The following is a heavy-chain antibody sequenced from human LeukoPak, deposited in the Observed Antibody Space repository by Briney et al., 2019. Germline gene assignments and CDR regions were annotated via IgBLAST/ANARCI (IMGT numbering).Heavy chain of an antibody. CDR1: GFTFSSYG. D-gene: IGHD5/OR15-5a*01. V-gene: IGHV3-33*01. CDR3: ARYGVDSVFDC. J-gene: IGHJ4*02. Sequence: GGSLRLSCAASGFTFSSYGMHWVRQAPGKGLEWVAVIWYDGSKQYYADSVRGRFTISRDNSKNTVHLQMNSLRAKDTAVYYCARYGVDSVFDCWGQGSLVTVSS. CDR2: IWYDGSKQ.